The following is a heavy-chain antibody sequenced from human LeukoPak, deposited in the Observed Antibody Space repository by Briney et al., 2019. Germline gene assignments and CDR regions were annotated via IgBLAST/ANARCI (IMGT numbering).Heavy chain of an antibody. CDR1: GFTFSSNS. CDR3: AGRGCSNGVCPFDY. J-gene: IGHJ4*02. Sequence: PGVSLSFYAAASGFTFSSNSMKWVRPAPGKGLEWVLSIRSGSIFIYYADSVKGRFTISTDNAKTSLYLQMNSLRAEDTAMYYCAGRGCSNGVCPFDYWGQGSL. CDR2: IRSGSIFI. V-gene: IGHV3-21*01. D-gene: IGHD2-8*01.